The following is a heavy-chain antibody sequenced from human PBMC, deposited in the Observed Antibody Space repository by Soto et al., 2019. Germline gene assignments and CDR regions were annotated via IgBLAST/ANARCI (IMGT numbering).Heavy chain of an antibody. CDR1: GYTFTGYY. CDR2: INPNSGVT. V-gene: IGHV1-2*04. Sequence: ASVKVSCKASGYTFTGYYMHWVRQAPGQGLEWMGWINPNSGVTNYAQKFQGWVTMTRDTSISTAYMELSRLRSEDTAVYYCARFGRGYSGYDSSEGYWGQGTLVTVSS. D-gene: IGHD5-12*01. J-gene: IGHJ4*02. CDR3: ARFGRGYSGYDSSEGY.